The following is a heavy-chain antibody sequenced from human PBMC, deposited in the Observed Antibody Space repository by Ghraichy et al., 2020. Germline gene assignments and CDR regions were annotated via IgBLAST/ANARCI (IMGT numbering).Heavy chain of an antibody. CDR3: AKGDYGDYEGYFDY. CDR2: ISWNSGSI. J-gene: IGHJ4*02. D-gene: IGHD4-17*01. Sequence: SLRLSCAASGFTFDDYAMHWVRQAPGKGLEWVSGISWNSGSIGYADSVKGRFTISRDNAKNSLYLQMNSLRAEDMALYYCAKGDYGDYEGYFDYWGQGTLVTVSS. V-gene: IGHV3-9*03. CDR1: GFTFDDYA.